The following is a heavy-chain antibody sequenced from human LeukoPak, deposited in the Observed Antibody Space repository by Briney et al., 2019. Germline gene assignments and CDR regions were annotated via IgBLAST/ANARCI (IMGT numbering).Heavy chain of an antibody. CDR1: GGSFSGYY. V-gene: IGHV4-34*01. D-gene: IGHD2-2*01. CDR3: ARSGLVVPAAMGSGLVYYYYGMDV. Sequence: KTSETLSLTCAVYGGSFSGYYWSWIRQPPGKGLEWIGEINHSGSTNYNPSLKSRVTISVDTSKNQFSLKLSSVTAADTAVYYCARSGLVVPAAMGSGLVYYYYGMDVWGQGTTVTVSS. J-gene: IGHJ6*02. CDR2: INHSGST.